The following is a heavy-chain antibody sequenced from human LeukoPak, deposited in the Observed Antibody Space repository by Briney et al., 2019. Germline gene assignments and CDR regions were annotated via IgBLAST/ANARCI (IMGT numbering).Heavy chain of an antibody. V-gene: IGHV3-21*01. D-gene: IGHD2-21*01. CDR3: ARDLKAVIAIIFAFDI. Sequence: GGSLRLSCAASGFTFSSYSMNWVRQAPGKGLEWVSSISSSSSYIYYADSVKGRFTISRDNAKNSLYLQMNSLRAEDTAVYYCARDLKAVIAIIFAFDIWGQGTMVTVSS. CDR1: GFTFSSYS. J-gene: IGHJ3*02. CDR2: ISSSSSYI.